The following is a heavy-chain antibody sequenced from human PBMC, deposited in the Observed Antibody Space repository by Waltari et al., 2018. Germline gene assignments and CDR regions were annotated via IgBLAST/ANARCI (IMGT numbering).Heavy chain of an antibody. CDR2: IYSGGST. J-gene: IGHJ4*02. Sequence: EVQLVESGGGLVQPGGSLRLACAASGFTVSTNYMSWVRRAPGKGLEWVSVIYSGGSTYYADSVKGRFTISRDNSKNTLYLQMNSLRAEDTAVYYCARDRVGDQLHPTFDYWGQGTLVTVSS. CDR3: ARDRVGDQLHPTFDY. V-gene: IGHV3-66*02. D-gene: IGHD2-2*01. CDR1: GFTVSTNY.